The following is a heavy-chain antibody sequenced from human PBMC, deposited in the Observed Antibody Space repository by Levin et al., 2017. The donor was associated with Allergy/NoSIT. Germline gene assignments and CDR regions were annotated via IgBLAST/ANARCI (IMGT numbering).Heavy chain of an antibody. J-gene: IGHJ5*02. CDR3: ARGVSVLWLLSGWFDA. CDR2: INSDGSSA. CDR1: GFTFSSYW. V-gene: IGHV3-74*01. D-gene: IGHD5-18*01. Sequence: GGSLRLSCAASGFTFSSYWMHWVRQVPRKGLVWVARINSDGSSAYYVDFVKGRFTMSRDNAKNTLYLQMNNLRGEDTALYYCARGVSVLWLLSGWFDAWGQGTLVTVSS.